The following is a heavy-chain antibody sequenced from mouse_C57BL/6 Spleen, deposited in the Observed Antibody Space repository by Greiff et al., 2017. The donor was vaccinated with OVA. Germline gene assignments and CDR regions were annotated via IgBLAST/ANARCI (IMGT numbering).Heavy chain of an antibody. V-gene: IGHV1-26*01. CDR2: INPNNGGT. J-gene: IGHJ2*01. CDR3: ANLDYYGSSFDY. D-gene: IGHD1-1*01. CDR1: GYTFTDYY. Sequence: VQLQQSGPELVKPGASVKISCKASGYTFTDYYMNWVKQSHGKSLEWIGDINPNNGGTSYNQKFKGKATSTVDKSSSTAYMELRSLTSEDSAVYYCANLDYYGSSFDYWGQGTTLTVSS.